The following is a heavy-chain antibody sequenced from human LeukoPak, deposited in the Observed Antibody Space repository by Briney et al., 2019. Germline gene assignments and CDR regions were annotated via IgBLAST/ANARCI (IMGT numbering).Heavy chain of an antibody. Sequence: PSETLSLTCTVSGGSISSSSYYWGWIRQPPGKGLEWIGSIYYSGSTYYNPSLKSRVTISVDTSKNQFSLKLSSVTAADTAVYYCARCDVVPAASNWFDPWGQGTLVTVSS. J-gene: IGHJ5*02. CDR1: GGSISSSSYY. D-gene: IGHD2-2*01. CDR3: ARCDVVPAASNWFDP. CDR2: IYYSGST. V-gene: IGHV4-39*01.